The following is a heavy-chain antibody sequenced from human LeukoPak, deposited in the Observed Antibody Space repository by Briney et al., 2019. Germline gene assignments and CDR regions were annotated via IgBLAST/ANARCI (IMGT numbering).Heavy chain of an antibody. CDR1: GFTFSTYG. CDR3: AKMRAVGVAAAINY. Sequence: GGSLRLSCAASGFTFSTYGMHWVRQAPGKGLEWVAVISYDGSNKYYADSVKGRFTVSRDNSKNTLYLQMNSLLAEDTAVYYCAKMRAVGVAAAINYWGQGTLVTVSS. V-gene: IGHV3-30*18. J-gene: IGHJ4*02. D-gene: IGHD2-2*02. CDR2: ISYDGSNK.